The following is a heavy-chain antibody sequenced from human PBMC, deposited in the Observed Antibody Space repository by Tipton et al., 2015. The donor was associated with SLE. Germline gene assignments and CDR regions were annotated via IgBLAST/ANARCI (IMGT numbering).Heavy chain of an antibody. CDR1: GGSISSYY. Sequence: TLSLTCTVSGGSISSYYWSWIRQPPGKGLEWIGYIYYSGSTNYNPSLKSRVTISVDTSKNQFSLKLSSVTAADTAVYYCASGRAVAGGDYFDYRGQGTLVAVSS. CDR2: IYYSGST. V-gene: IGHV4-59*01. CDR3: ASGRAVAGGDYFDY. D-gene: IGHD6-19*01. J-gene: IGHJ4*02.